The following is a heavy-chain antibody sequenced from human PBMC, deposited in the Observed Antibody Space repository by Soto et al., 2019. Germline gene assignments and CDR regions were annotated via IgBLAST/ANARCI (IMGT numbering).Heavy chain of an antibody. V-gene: IGHV4-30-2*01. CDR1: DGSISSGECS. CDR3: ARGPPFY. CDR2: IYHSGST. J-gene: IGHJ4*02. Sequence: LQLQESGSGLVKPSQTLSLTCAVSDGSISSGECSWSWIRQPPGKGLEWIGYIYHSGSTYYNPSLKSRVTISVDRSKNQFSLKLSSVTAADTAVYYSARGPPFYWGQGTLVTVSS.